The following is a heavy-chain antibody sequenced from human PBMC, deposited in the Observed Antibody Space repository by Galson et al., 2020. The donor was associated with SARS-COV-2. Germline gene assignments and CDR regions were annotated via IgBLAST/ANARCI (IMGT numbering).Heavy chain of an antibody. Sequence: SETLSLTCAVYGGSFSGYYWRWIRQPPGKGLEWIGEINHSGSTNYNPSLKSRVTISVDTSKNQFSLKLSSVTAADTAVYYCARAGYSSSWYGPRDWFDPWGQGTLVTVSS. CDR3: ARAGYSSSWYGPRDWFDP. J-gene: IGHJ5*02. D-gene: IGHD6-13*01. V-gene: IGHV4-34*01. CDR2: INHSGST. CDR1: GGSFSGYY.